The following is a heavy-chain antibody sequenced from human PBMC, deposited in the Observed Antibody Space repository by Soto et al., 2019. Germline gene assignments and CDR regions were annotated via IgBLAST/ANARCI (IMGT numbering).Heavy chain of an antibody. Sequence: EVQLLDSGGGLVQPGGSLRLSCVASGFTSSSCAMRWVRQAPGKGLEWVSGISASGGSTYYADSVKGRFTISRDNYKNTLYLQMTSLRAEDTAVYYCATPVIGTGRSFFHDWGQGTLVTVSS. CDR3: ATPVIGTGRSFFHD. CDR2: ISASGGST. J-gene: IGHJ4*02. D-gene: IGHD2-8*02. V-gene: IGHV3-23*01. CDR1: GFTSSSCA.